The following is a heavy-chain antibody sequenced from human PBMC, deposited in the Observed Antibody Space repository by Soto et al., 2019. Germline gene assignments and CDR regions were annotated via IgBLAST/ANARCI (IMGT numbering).Heavy chain of an antibody. CDR3: ASWGGDDAFDI. Sequence: PSETLTLTCTVPGGSISSYYWGWIRQPPGKGLEWIGYIYYSGSTNYNPSLKSRVTISVDTSKNQFSLKLSSVTAADTAVYYCASWGGDDAFDIWGQGTMVTVSS. D-gene: IGHD2-21*01. J-gene: IGHJ3*02. CDR1: GGSISSYY. CDR2: IYYSGST. V-gene: IGHV4-59*01.